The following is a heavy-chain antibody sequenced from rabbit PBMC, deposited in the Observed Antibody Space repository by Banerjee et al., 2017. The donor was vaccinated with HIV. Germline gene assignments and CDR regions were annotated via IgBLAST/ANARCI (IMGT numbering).Heavy chain of an antibody. CDR1: GFSFSSSYW. Sequence: QSLEESGGDLVKPGASLTLTCTASGFSFSSSYWICWVRQAPGKGLEWIACIYAGSSGNTVYASWAKGPFTISKTSSTTVTLQMTTLTAADTATYFCARGAGYAAYAFNLWGQGTLVTVS. D-gene: IGHD6-1*01. V-gene: IGHV1S40*01. J-gene: IGHJ4*01. CDR2: IYAGSSGNT. CDR3: ARGAGYAAYAFNL.